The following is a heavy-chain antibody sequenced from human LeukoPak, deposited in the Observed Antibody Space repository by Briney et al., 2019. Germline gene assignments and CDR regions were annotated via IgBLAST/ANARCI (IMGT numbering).Heavy chain of an antibody. CDR3: ARQELSWRGDYYYKYYMDV. D-gene: IGHD1-26*01. Sequence: ASVKVSCKASGYTFTSYGISWVRQAPGQGLEWMGWISPYSGVTNFAQKFQDRVTMTTDRSTTTAHMELRSLRSDDTAIYYCARQELSWRGDYYYKYYMDVWGKGTTVIVSS. CDR1: GYTFTSYG. CDR2: ISPYSGVT. J-gene: IGHJ6*03. V-gene: IGHV1-18*01.